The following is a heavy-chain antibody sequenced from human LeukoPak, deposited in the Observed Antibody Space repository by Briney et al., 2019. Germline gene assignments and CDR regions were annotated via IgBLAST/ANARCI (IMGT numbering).Heavy chain of an antibody. V-gene: IGHV4-31*03. CDR2: IYYSGTT. Sequence: SETLSLTCTVSGASIRSRGFFWSWIRQHPGKGLEWIGNIYYSGTTYYNPSLRSRVTVSIDTSKNQFSLKLSSVTAADTAVYYCARLFDTFDYWGQGTLVTVSS. CDR1: GASIRSRGFF. D-gene: IGHD3-3*01. J-gene: IGHJ4*02. CDR3: ARLFDTFDY.